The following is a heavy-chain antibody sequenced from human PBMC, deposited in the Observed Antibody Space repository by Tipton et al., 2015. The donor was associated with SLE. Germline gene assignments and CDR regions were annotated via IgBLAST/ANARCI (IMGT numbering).Heavy chain of an antibody. D-gene: IGHD1-1*01. J-gene: IGHJ4*02. CDR3: ARENYWSFDN. CDR1: GASISSNNW. Sequence: TLSLTCAVSGASISSNNWWSWVRQSPGKGLEWIGEISHRGTTNYNPSLKSRVTISLDKSKSQFSLNLSSVTAADTAVYYCARENYWSFDNWGQGTLVTVSS. V-gene: IGHV4-4*02. CDR2: ISHRGTT.